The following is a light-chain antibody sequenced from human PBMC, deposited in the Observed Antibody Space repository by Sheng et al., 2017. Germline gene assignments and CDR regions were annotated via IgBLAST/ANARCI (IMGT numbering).Light chain of an antibody. Sequence: QSVLTQPPSVSGAPGQRVTISCTGSSSNIGAGYDVHWYQQLPGTAPKLLIYGNSNRPSGVPDRFSGSKSGTSASLAITGLQAEDEADYYCQSYDNSLSGWVFGGGTMLTVL. CDR2: GNS. J-gene: IGLJ3*02. CDR3: QSYDNSLSGWV. CDR1: SSNIGAGYD. V-gene: IGLV1-40*01.